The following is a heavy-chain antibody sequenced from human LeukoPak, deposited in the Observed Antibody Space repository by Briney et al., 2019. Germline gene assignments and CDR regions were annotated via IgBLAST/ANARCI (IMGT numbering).Heavy chain of an antibody. CDR2: ISSSSSYI. CDR3: ARDFKGHYYDSSGYAFY. D-gene: IGHD3-22*01. V-gene: IGHV3-21*01. J-gene: IGHJ4*02. Sequence: GGSLRLSCAASGFTFSSYSMNWVRQAPGKGLEWVSAISSSSSYIYYADSVKGRFTISRDNAKNSLYLQMNSLRAEDTAVYYCARDFKGHYYDSSGYAFYWGQGTLVTVSS. CDR1: GFTFSSYS.